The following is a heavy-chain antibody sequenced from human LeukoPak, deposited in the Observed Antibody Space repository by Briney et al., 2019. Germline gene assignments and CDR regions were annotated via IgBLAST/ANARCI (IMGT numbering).Heavy chain of an antibody. CDR3: ARDSEPTDYGDHPDAFDI. V-gene: IGHV3-21*01. CDR1: GFTFSSYS. J-gene: IGHJ3*02. Sequence: GGSLRLSCAASGFTFSSYSMNWVRQAPGKGLEWVSSISSSSSDIYYADSVKGRFTISRHNAKNSLYLQRNSLRAEDTAVYYCARDSEPTDYGDHPDAFDIWGQGTMVTVSS. CDR2: ISSSSSDI. D-gene: IGHD4-17*01.